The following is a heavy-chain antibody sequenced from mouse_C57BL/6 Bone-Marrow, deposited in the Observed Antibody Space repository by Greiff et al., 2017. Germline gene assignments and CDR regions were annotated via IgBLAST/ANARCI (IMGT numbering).Heavy chain of an antibody. CDR2: IDPANGNT. Sequence: VQLQQSVAELVRPGASVKLSCTASGFHIKNTYMHWVKQRPEQGLEWIGRIDPANGNTKYAPKFQGKATITADTASNTAYLQLSSLTSEDTAIYSGGRDWYFDVWGTGTTVTVSS. J-gene: IGHJ1*03. CDR3: GRDWYFDV. CDR1: GFHIKNTY. V-gene: IGHV14-3*01.